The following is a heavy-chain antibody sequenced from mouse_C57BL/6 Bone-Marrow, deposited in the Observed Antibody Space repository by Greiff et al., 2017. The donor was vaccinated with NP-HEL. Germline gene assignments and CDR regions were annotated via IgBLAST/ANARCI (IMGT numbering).Heavy chain of an antibody. V-gene: IGHV1-59*01. D-gene: IGHD2-4*01. CDR2: IDPSDSYT. CDR1: GYTFTSYW. Sequence: QVQLQQPGAELVRPGTSVKLSCKASGYTFTSYWMHWVKQRPGQGLEWIGVIDPSDSYTTYNPKFKVKATLTVNTSFSTASMQDNRLTSDDSAVDSCASIYYDYRRGVYYAMDYCCQGTSVTVSS. CDR3: ASIYYDYRRGVYYAMDY. J-gene: IGHJ4*01.